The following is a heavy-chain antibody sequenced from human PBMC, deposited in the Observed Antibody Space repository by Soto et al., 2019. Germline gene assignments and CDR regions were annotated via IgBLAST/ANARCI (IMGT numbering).Heavy chain of an antibody. CDR1: GFTFSSYA. CDR2: ISGSGGST. Sequence: GGSLRLSCAASGFTFSSYAMSCVRQAPGKGLEWVSAISGSGGSTYYADSVQGRFTISRDNSKNTLYLQMNSLRAEDMDVYYFAKLSGGETEAGTVFFDYGGHGTLVTVSS. CDR3: AKLSGGETEAGTVFFDY. J-gene: IGHJ4*01. D-gene: IGHD6-19*01. V-gene: IGHV3-23*01.